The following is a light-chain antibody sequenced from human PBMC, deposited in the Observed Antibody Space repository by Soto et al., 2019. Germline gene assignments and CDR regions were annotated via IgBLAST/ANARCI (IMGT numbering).Light chain of an antibody. J-gene: IGKJ5*01. Sequence: EIVLTQSPATLSLSPGERATLSCRASQSVSSYLAWYQQKAGQTPRLLIYVASNRATGIPARFSGSGSGTDFTLTISSLEPEDFAVYYCQQRSNWPRSITFGQGTRLEIK. CDR1: QSVSSY. CDR2: VAS. V-gene: IGKV3-11*01. CDR3: QQRSNWPRSIT.